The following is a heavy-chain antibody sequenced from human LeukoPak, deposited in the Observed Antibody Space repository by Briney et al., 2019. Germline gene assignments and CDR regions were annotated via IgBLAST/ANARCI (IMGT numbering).Heavy chain of an antibody. CDR2: ISAYNGNT. V-gene: IGHV1-18*01. Sequence: ASVKVSCKASGYTFTSYGISWVRQAPGQGLEWMGWISAYNGNTNYAQKLQGRVTMTTDTSTSTAYMELRSLRSDDTAVYYCAAGYPDYYYYGMDVWGKGTTVTVSS. CDR1: GYTFTSYG. CDR3: AAGYPDYYYYGMDV. D-gene: IGHD3-9*01. J-gene: IGHJ6*04.